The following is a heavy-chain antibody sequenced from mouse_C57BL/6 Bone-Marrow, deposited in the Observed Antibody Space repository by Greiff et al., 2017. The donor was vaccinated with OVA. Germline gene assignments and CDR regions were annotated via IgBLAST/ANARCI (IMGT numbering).Heavy chain of an antibody. CDR1: GYTFTSYW. J-gene: IGHJ1*03. Sequence: QVQLQQPGAELVKPGASVKMSCKASGYTFTSYWITWVKQRPGQGLEWIGDIYPGSGSTNYNEKFKSKATLTVDTSSSTAYMQLSSLTSEDSAVYYWARENLGLWYFDVWGTGTTVTVSS. V-gene: IGHV1-55*01. CDR3: ARENLGLWYFDV. CDR2: IYPGSGST. D-gene: IGHD4-1*01.